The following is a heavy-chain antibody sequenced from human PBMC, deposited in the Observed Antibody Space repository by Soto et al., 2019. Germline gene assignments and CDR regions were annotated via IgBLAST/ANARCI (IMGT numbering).Heavy chain of an antibody. J-gene: IGHJ3*02. Sequence: QSGGSLRLSCAASGFTVSSNYMTWVRQAPGKGLEWVSLVYSGGDSYFADSVKGRFTISIDNSKNTLSLQMNSLRAEDTAVYYCARGIAVAPGAFDIWGQGTMVTVSS. CDR1: GFTVSSNY. V-gene: IGHV3-66*01. D-gene: IGHD6-19*01. CDR3: ARGIAVAPGAFDI. CDR2: VYSGGDS.